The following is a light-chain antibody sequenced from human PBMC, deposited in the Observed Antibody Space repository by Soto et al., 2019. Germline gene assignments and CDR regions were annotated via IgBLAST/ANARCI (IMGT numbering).Light chain of an antibody. CDR1: QSLTTRD. CDR2: GAT. V-gene: IGKV3-20*01. J-gene: IGKJ5*01. CDR3: QQYGRSPT. Sequence: EIVLTQSPGTLSLFPGERATLSCRASQSLTTRDLAWYQQKPGQAPRLLIYGATSRATGIPDRFSGSGSGTAFTLTISRLEPEDFAVYSCQQYGRSPTFGQGTRLEIK.